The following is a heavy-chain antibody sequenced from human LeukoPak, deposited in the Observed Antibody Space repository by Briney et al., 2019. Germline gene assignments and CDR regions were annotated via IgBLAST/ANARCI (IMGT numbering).Heavy chain of an antibody. CDR1: GFTFSYYY. Sequence: GGSLRLSCAASGFTFSYYYMNWVRQAPGKGLEWVSSISSRSSYIYYADSVKGRFTISRDNAENSVYLQMNSLRAEDTAVFYCARDSAYDSSGPFDYWGQGNLVTVSS. CDR2: ISSRSSYI. J-gene: IGHJ4*02. CDR3: ARDSAYDSSGPFDY. V-gene: IGHV3-21*01. D-gene: IGHD3-22*01.